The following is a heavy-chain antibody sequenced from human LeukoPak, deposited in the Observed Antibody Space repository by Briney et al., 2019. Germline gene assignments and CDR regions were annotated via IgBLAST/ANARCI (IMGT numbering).Heavy chain of an antibody. CDR1: GYTFTGYY. CDR3: ARGRITMIVVVMGNNWFDP. CDR2: INPNSGGT. V-gene: IGHV1-2*02. J-gene: IGHJ5*02. D-gene: IGHD3-22*01. Sequence: ASVKVSCKASGYTFTGYYMHRVRQAPGQGLEWMGWINPNSGGTNYAQKFQGRVTMTRDTSISTAYMELSRLRSDDTAVYYCARGRITMIVVVMGNNWFDPWGQGTLVTVSS.